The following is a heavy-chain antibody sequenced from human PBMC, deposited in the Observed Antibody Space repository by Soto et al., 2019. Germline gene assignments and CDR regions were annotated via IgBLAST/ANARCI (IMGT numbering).Heavy chain of an antibody. CDR2: VSGSGGMT. CDR3: AKEYGDYFYYFAY. CDR1: GFSFSNYA. Sequence: GGSLRLSCVASGFSFSNYAMSWVRQAPGKGLEWVAGVSGSGGMTDFADSVQGRFTISRDNSKNTLYLQMNKLRAEDTAVYYCAKEYGDYFYYFAYWGQGTLVTVSS. D-gene: IGHD4-17*01. V-gene: IGHV3-23*01. J-gene: IGHJ4*02.